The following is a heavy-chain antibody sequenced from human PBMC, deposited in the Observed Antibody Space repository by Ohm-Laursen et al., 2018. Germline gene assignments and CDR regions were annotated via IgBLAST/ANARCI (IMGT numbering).Heavy chain of an antibody. CDR1: GSSFDDYA. CDR2: ISWNSGSI. J-gene: IGHJ6*02. Sequence: SLRLSCAASGSSFDDYAKHWVRQPPGTGMEWVSGISWNSGSIDYADSVQGRFTISRDHAKNSLYLQMNSLRAEDTALYYCAKDIGSGPYYGMDVWGQGTTVTVSS. CDR3: AKDIGSGPYYGMDV. V-gene: IGHV3-9*01. D-gene: IGHD3-3*01.